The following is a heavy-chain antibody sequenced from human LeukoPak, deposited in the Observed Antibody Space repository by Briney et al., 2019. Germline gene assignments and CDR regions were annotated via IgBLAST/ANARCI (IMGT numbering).Heavy chain of an antibody. CDR1: AFTFDDYG. V-gene: IGHV3-20*04. J-gene: IGHJ6*03. CDR3: ARAWEPYYYYYMDV. Sequence: GGSLRLSCAASAFTFDDYGMSWVRQAPGKGLEWVSGINWNGGSTGYADSVKGRFTISRDNAKNSLYLQMNSLRAEDTALYYCARAWEPYYYYYMDVWGKGTTVTVSS. D-gene: IGHD1-14*01. CDR2: INWNGGST.